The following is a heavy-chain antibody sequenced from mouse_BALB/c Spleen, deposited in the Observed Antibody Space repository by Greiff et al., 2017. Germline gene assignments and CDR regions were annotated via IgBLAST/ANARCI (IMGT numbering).Heavy chain of an antibody. Sequence: QVQLKQSGAELVRPGSSVKISCKASGYAFSSYWMNWVKQRPGQGLEWIGQIYPGDGDTNYNGKFKGKATLTADKSSSTAYMQLSSLTSEDSAVYSCARGGGYGNYGWYFDVWGAGTTVTVSS. J-gene: IGHJ1*01. V-gene: IGHV1-80*01. CDR3: ARGGGYGNYGWYFDV. D-gene: IGHD2-10*02. CDR1: GYAFSSYW. CDR2: IYPGDGDT.